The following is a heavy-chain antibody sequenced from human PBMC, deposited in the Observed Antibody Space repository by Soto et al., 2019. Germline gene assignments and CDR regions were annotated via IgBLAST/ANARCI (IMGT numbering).Heavy chain of an antibody. J-gene: IGHJ5*02. Sequence: QVQLQESGPGLVKPSQTLSLTCTVSGGSISSGGYYWSWISQHPGKGLEWIGYIYYSGSPYYNPSLKSRLTISVDTSKSQFSLKLSSVTAADTAVYYCARERITRVRGVNVNWFDPWGQGTLVTVSS. D-gene: IGHD3-10*01. CDR2: IYYSGSP. V-gene: IGHV4-31*03. CDR3: ARERITRVRGVNVNWFDP. CDR1: GGSISSGGYY.